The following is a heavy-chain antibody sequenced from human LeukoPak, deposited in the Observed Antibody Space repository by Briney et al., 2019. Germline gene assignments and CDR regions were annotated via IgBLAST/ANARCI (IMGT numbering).Heavy chain of an antibody. CDR1: GYTFTSYY. CDR2: INPSGGST. D-gene: IGHD1-1*01. Sequence: GASVKVSCKASGYTFTSYYMHWVRQAPGQGLEWMGIINPSGGSTSYAQKFQGRVTMTRDMSTSTVYMELSSLRSEDTAVYYCARDLWGNWNGPTGYYMDVWGKGTTVTVSS. V-gene: IGHV1-46*01. CDR3: ARDLWGNWNGPTGYYMDV. J-gene: IGHJ6*03.